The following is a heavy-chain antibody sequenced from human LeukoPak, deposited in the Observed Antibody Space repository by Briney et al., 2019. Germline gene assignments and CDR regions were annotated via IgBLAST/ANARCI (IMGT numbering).Heavy chain of an antibody. Sequence: SSQTLSPTCTVSGGSISSGGYYWSWIRQHPGKGLEWIGYIYYSGSTYYNPSLKSRVTISVDTSKNQFSLKLSSVTAADTAVYYCARGGSMVRGVIQNWFDPWGQGTLVTVSS. CDR3: ARGGSMVRGVIQNWFDP. CDR1: GGSISSGGYY. J-gene: IGHJ5*02. CDR2: IYYSGST. D-gene: IGHD3-10*01. V-gene: IGHV4-31*03.